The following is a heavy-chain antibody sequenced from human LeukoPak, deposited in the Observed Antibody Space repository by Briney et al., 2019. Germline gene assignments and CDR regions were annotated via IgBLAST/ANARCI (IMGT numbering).Heavy chain of an antibody. J-gene: IGHJ4*02. CDR2: ISGRGGST. D-gene: IGHD3-16*01. V-gene: IGHV3-23*01. CDR1: GFTFSSYA. Sequence: PGGSLRLSCAASGFTFSSYAMSWVRQAPGKGLEWVSAISGRGGSTYYADSVKGRFTISRDNSKNTLYLQMNSLRAEDTAVYYCAKDSESREGEYFDYCGQGTLVTVSS. CDR3: AKDSESREGEYFDY.